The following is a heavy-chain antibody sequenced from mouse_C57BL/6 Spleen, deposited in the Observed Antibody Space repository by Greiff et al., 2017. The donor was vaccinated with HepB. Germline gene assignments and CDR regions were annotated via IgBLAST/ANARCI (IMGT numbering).Heavy chain of an antibody. CDR1: GYTFTSYW. CDR2: IHPNSGST. Sequence: VQLQQSGAELVKPGASVKLSCKASGYTFTSYWMHWVKQRPGQGLEWIGMIHPNSGSTKYNEKFKGKATLTVDTSSSTAYMELHSLTSEDSAVYFCARGGQLGRFDYWGQGTTLTVSS. J-gene: IGHJ2*01. D-gene: IGHD4-1*02. CDR3: ARGGQLGRFDY. V-gene: IGHV1-64*01.